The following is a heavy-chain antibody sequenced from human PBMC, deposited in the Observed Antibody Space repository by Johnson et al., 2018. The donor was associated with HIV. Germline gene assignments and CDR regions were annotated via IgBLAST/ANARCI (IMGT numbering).Heavy chain of an antibody. V-gene: IGHV3-11*04. D-gene: IGHD3-10*01. Sequence: QVQLVESGGGLVKPGGSLRLSCAGSGFTFSDHYMSWVRQAPGKGLEWVSFISSSGSTIYYSDSVKGRFTISRDNAKNSLYLQMNSLRAEDTAVYYCAGGYGSGSGDAFDIWGQGTMVTVSS. CDR3: AGGYGSGSGDAFDI. CDR1: GFTFSDHY. J-gene: IGHJ3*02. CDR2: ISSSGSTI.